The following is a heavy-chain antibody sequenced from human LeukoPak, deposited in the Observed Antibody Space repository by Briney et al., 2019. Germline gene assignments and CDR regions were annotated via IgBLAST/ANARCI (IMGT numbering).Heavy chain of an antibody. Sequence: GGSLRLSCAASGFTFRNYWMTWVRQAPGKGLEWVANIRRDGSQKYYVDSVKGRFTISRDNADNSLYLHMNSLRAEDTAVYYCARLIRPYFDYWGQGTLVTVSS. CDR1: GFTFRNYW. V-gene: IGHV3-7*05. J-gene: IGHJ4*02. CDR2: IRRDGSQK. CDR3: ARLIRPYFDY.